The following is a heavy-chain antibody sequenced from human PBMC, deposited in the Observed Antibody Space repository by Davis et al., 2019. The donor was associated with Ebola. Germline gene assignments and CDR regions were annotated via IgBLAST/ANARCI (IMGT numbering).Heavy chain of an antibody. J-gene: IGHJ4*02. D-gene: IGHD5-18*01. CDR3: ARQLWLQHLDY. CDR1: GGSVRDSDYY. V-gene: IGHV4-39*01. Sequence: SETLSLTCTVSGGSVRDSDYYWGWIRQPPGKGLEWIGSVFYTGSTYYTPSLKSRVTISVDTSKNQFSLKLSSVTAADTAVYYCARQLWLQHLDYWGQGTLVTVSS. CDR2: VFYTGST.